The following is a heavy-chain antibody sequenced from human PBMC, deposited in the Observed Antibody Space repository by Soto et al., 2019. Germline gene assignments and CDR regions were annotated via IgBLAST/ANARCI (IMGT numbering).Heavy chain of an antibody. Sequence: PSETLSLTCTVSGGSIRSGSHYWSWIRQHPGKGLKWIGYIYYSGSTYYNPSLKSRITISISTSKNQFSLKLTSVTAADTAVYYCAREGGDGIDYWGQGTLVTVSS. D-gene: IGHD3-16*01. CDR1: GGSIRSGSHY. V-gene: IGHV4-31*03. J-gene: IGHJ4*02. CDR2: IYYSGST. CDR3: AREGGDGIDY.